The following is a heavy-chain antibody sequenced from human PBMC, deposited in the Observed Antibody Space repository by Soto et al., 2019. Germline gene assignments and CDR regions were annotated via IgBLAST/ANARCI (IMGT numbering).Heavy chain of an antibody. CDR1: GGSISSGDYY. D-gene: IGHD3-10*01. V-gene: IGHV4-30-4*01. CDR2: IYYSGST. Sequence: PSETLSLTCTVSGGSISSGDYYWSWIRQPPGKGLEWIGYIYYSGSTYYNPSLKSRVTISVDTSKNQFSLKLSSVTAADTAVYYCARSGRPPIYGSGRGWFDPWGQGTLVTVSS. CDR3: ARSGRPPIYGSGRGWFDP. J-gene: IGHJ5*02.